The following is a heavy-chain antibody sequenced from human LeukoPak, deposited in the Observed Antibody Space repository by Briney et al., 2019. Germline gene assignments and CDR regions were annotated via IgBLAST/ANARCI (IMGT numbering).Heavy chain of an antibody. V-gene: IGHV1-3*01. CDR1: GYTLTNYA. J-gene: IGHJ4*02. CDR3: AIEQHLVIHY. D-gene: IGHD6-13*01. CDR2: INAGNGNT. Sequence: ASVKVFCKASGYTLTNYAMHWVRQAPGQRLEWMGWINAGNGNTKYSQKFQGRVTITRDTSASTAYMELSSLTSEDTAVYYCAIEQHLVIHYWGQGTLVTVSS.